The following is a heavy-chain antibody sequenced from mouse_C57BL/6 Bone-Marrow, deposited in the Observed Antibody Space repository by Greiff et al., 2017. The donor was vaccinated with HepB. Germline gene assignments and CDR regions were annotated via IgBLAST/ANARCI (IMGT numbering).Heavy chain of an antibody. V-gene: IGHV6-3*01. J-gene: IGHJ3*01. CDR2: IRLKSDNYAT. CDR3: TGLDYGSSWWFAY. Sequence: EVKLMESGGGLVQPGGSMKLSCVASGFTFSNYWMNWVRQSPEKGLEWVAQIRLKSDNYATHYAESVKGRFTISRDDSKSSVYLQMNNLRAEDTGIYYCTGLDYGSSWWFAYWGQGTLVTVSA. D-gene: IGHD1-1*01. CDR1: GFTFSNYW.